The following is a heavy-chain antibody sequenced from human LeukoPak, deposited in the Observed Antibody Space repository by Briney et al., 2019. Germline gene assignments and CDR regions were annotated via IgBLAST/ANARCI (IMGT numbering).Heavy chain of an antibody. CDR2: ISSYNGNT. CDR1: GHTFTSYS. V-gene: IGHV1-18*01. Sequence: ASVKVSCKASGHTFTSYSINWVRQAPGQGLEWMGWISSYNGNTNYAQKLQGRVTMTTDTSTSTAYMELRSLRSDDTAVYYRARGPSSGWHKADYWGQGTLVTVSS. J-gene: IGHJ4*02. CDR3: ARGPSSGWHKADY. D-gene: IGHD6-19*01.